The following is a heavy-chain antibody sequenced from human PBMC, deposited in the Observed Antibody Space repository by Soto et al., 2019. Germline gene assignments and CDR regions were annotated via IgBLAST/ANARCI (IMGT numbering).Heavy chain of an antibody. V-gene: IGHV1-2*02. Sequence: ASVKVSCKASGYTFIDYYMHWVRQAPGQGFEWMGRISPRSGGTNYAQKFQGRVTMTWDTSLNTAYMELGSLISEDTAVYYCARPPGYISDWYYFDLWGQGTLVTVSS. CDR2: ISPRSGGT. J-gene: IGHJ4*02. CDR3: ARPPGYISDWYYFDL. CDR1: GYTFIDYY. D-gene: IGHD3-9*01.